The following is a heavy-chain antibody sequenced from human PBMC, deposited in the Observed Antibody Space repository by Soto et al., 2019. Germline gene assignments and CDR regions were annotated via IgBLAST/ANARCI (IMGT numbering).Heavy chain of an antibody. Sequence: EVQLLESGGGLVQPGGSLRLSCAASGFTFSSFGMSWVRQAPGQGLEWVSSISGSGDTTYYADSVKGRFTISRDNSKNTLFLQMNSLRAEDTAVYYCAKSSHCSSTSCSYYYYGMDVWGQGTTVTVSS. CDR3: AKSSHCSSTSCSYYYYGMDV. CDR1: GFTFSSFG. J-gene: IGHJ6*02. V-gene: IGHV3-23*01. CDR2: ISGSGDTT. D-gene: IGHD2-2*01.